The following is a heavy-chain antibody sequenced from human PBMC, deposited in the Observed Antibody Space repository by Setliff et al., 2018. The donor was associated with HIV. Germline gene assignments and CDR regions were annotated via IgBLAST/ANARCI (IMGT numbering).Heavy chain of an antibody. CDR1: GGSISSSPYY. Sequence: SETLSLTCTVSGGSISSSPYYWGWIRQPPGKGLEWIGSIYYSGSTYYNPSLKSRVTISVDTSKNQFSLRLSSVTAADTAVYYCSRSYCGGDCSLVVDANWFDPWGQGTLVTVSS. J-gene: IGHJ5*02. V-gene: IGHV4-39*07. D-gene: IGHD2-21*01. CDR3: SRSYCGGDCSLVVDANWFDP. CDR2: IYYSGST.